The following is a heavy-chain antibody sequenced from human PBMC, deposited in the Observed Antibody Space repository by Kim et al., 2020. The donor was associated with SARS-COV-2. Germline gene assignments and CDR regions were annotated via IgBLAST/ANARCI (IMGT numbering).Heavy chain of an antibody. CDR3: ARGDYGDSVVGYYYGMDV. D-gene: IGHD4-17*01. J-gene: IGHJ6*02. Sequence: SVKVSCKASGGTFSSYAISWVRQAPGQGLEWMGGIIPIFGTANYAQKFQGRVTITADESTSTAYMELSSLRSEDTAVYYCARGDYGDSVVGYYYGMDVWGQGTTVTVSS. V-gene: IGHV1-69*13. CDR2: IIPIFGTA. CDR1: GGTFSSYA.